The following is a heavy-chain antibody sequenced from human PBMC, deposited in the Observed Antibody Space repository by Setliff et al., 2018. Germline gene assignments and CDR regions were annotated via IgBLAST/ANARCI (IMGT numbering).Heavy chain of an antibody. Sequence: SETLSLTCAVSGGSISSSNWWSWVRQPPGKGLEWIGEIYHGGDTYYNASLKSRLTISVDTSKNQFSLNLTSVTAADTAVYYCARASVVHAIAVGYWGQGTLVTVYS. CDR2: IYHGGDT. D-gene: IGHD2-15*01. V-gene: IGHV4-4*02. CDR3: ARASVVHAIAVGY. CDR1: GGSISSSNW. J-gene: IGHJ4*02.